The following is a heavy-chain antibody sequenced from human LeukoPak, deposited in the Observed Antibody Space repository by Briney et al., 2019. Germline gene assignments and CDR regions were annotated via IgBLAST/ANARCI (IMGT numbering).Heavy chain of an antibody. V-gene: IGHV4-61*02. CDR3: ARDSCSSTSCSCDH. D-gene: IGHD2-2*01. J-gene: IGHJ4*02. CDR2: IYTSGST. CDR1: GDSISSDSHY. Sequence: SETLSLTCTVSGDSISSDSHYWSWIRQPAGKGLECIGRIYTSGSTNYNPPLESRGTISVDTSKNQFSLKLSSVTAADTAVYYCARDSCSSTSCSCDHWGQGTLVTVSS.